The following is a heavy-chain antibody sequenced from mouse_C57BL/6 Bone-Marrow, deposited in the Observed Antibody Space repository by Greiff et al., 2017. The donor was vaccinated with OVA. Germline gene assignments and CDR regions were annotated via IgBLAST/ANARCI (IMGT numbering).Heavy chain of an antibody. CDR3: ARRGFWDPHYYARDY. V-gene: IGHV1-55*01. CDR2: IYPGSGST. CDR1: GYTFTSYW. D-gene: IGHD4-1*01. J-gene: IGHJ4*01. Sequence: VQLQQPGAELVKPGASVKMSCKASGYTFTSYWITWVKQRPGQGLEWIGDIYPGSGSTNYNEKFKSKATLTVDTSSSTAYMQLSSLTSEDSAVYYCARRGFWDPHYYARDYWGQGTSVTVSS.